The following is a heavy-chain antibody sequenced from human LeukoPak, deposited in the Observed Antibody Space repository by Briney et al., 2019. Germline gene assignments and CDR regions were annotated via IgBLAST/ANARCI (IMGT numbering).Heavy chain of an antibody. CDR2: ISERGGTT. Sequence: GGSLRLSCVVSGISLSNYAMTWVRQAPGKGLEWVSYISERGGTTTYADSVKGRFTISRDTSLNTLYLQMNSLKTEDTAVYYCTLIQGWGSGSYYRDFWGQGTLVTVSS. D-gene: IGHD3-10*01. CDR3: TLIQGWGSGSYYRDF. V-gene: IGHV3-23*01. CDR1: GISLSNYA. J-gene: IGHJ4*02.